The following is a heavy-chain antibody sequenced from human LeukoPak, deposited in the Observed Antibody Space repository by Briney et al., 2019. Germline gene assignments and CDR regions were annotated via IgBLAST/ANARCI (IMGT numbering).Heavy chain of an antibody. CDR2: ISSSGSPI. V-gene: IGHV3-48*01. CDR1: GFTFSDYS. CDR3: VRDPPRTVPGIDFDY. J-gene: IGHJ4*02. D-gene: IGHD6-19*01. Sequence: GGSLRLSCAASGFTFSDYSFNWVRQAPGKGLEWVSYISSSGSPIYYTDSLKGRFTISRDNAKNSLYLQMNSLRAEDTAVYYCVRDPPRTVPGIDFDYWGQGTLVTVSS.